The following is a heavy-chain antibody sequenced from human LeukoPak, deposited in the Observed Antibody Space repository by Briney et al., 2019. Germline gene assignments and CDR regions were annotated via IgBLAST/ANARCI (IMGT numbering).Heavy chain of an antibody. Sequence: GGSLRLSCAASGFTVSSNYMSWVRQAPGKGLEWVSVIYSGGRSFYADSVKGRFTISRDNSKNTLYLQMNSLRTEDTAVYHCARGPETYYYDSSGYYRFDYWGQGTLVTVSS. J-gene: IGHJ4*02. CDR1: GFTVSSNY. CDR3: ARGPETYYYDSSGYYRFDY. V-gene: IGHV3-53*05. D-gene: IGHD3-22*01. CDR2: IYSGGRS.